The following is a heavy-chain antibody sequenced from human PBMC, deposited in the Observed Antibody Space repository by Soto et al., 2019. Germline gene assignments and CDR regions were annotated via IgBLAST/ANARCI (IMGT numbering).Heavy chain of an antibody. V-gene: IGHV3-15*07. Sequence: EVQLLESGGGLVEPGGSLRVSCGVSGIIFSDAWLNWVRQAPEEGLEWVGRVKTKSVGEKIDYAAPVKVRFTISRDDSENTLYLEMNNMKIEDTADYYCTADLACLSRIIDYWGQGTLVTVSS. J-gene: IGHJ4*02. CDR3: TADLACLSRIIDY. CDR1: GIIFSDAW. D-gene: IGHD1-20*01. CDR2: VKTKSVGEKI.